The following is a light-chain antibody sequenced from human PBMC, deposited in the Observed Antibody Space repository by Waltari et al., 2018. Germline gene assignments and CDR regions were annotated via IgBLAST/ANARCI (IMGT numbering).Light chain of an antibody. Sequence: DIQMTQSPSTLSASVGDRVIITCRASQSIGSRLAWYQPKPGKAPKFLIYKASNLEGGVPSRFSGSGSGTEFTLTISSLQPDDFATYYCQQYNGYPLTFGPGTKVDI. CDR3: QQYNGYPLT. CDR1: QSIGSR. CDR2: KAS. V-gene: IGKV1-5*03. J-gene: IGKJ3*01.